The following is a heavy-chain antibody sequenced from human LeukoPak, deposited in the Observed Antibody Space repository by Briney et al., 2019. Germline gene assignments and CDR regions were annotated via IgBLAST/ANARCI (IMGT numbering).Heavy chain of an antibody. J-gene: IGHJ4*02. CDR1: GYTFTSYD. CDR3: ARGRLIAARWVD. Sequence: ASVKVSCKASGYTFTSYDINWVRQATGQGLEWMGWMNPNSGNTGYAQKFQGRVTMTRNTSISTAYKELSSLRSEDTAVYYCARGRLIAARWVDWGQGTLVTVSS. V-gene: IGHV1-8*01. CDR2: MNPNSGNT. D-gene: IGHD6-6*01.